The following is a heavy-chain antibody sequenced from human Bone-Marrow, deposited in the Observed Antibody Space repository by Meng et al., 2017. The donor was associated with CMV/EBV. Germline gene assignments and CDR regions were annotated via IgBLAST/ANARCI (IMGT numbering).Heavy chain of an antibody. V-gene: IGHV1-2*02. J-gene: IGHJ4*03. CDR2: INPNNGGT. CDR3: ARVPNYYDSGPYLGDY. Sequence: ASVKVSCKASGYTFTNYYMHWVRQAPGQGLEWMGWINPNNGGTNYAQKFQGRVTMTTDTSITTAYMDLSRLRSDDTAVYYCARVPNYYDSGPYLGDYWGQGTTVTVSS. D-gene: IGHD3-22*01. CDR1: GYTFTNYY.